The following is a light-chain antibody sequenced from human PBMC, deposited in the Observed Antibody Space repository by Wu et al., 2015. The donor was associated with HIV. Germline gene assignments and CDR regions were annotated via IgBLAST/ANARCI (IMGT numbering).Light chain of an antibody. CDR2: GAS. J-gene: IGKJ2*01. Sequence: EIVLTQSPGTLSLSPGERATLSCRASQSVSSNFLAWYRQKPGQAPRLLISGASSRATGIPDRFSGSGSGTDFILSISRLEPGDSAVYYCQQYGTSPYTFGQGTKLEIK. CDR1: QSVSSNF. V-gene: IGKV3-20*01. CDR3: QQYGTSPYT.